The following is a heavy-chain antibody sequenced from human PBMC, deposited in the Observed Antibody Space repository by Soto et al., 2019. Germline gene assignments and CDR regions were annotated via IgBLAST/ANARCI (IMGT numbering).Heavy chain of an antibody. CDR1: GGSFSGYY. Sequence: SETLSLTCAVYGGSFSGYYWSWIRQPPGKGLEWIVSIYYSGSTYYNPSLKSRVTISVDTSKNQFSLKLSSVTAADTAVYYCARHTPAISISDHWGQGTLVTVSS. CDR2: IYYSGST. CDR3: ARHTPAISISDH. D-gene: IGHD2-15*01. J-gene: IGHJ4*02. V-gene: IGHV4-34*01.